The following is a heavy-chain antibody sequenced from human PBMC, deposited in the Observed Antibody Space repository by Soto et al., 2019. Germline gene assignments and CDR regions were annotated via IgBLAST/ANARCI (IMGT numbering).Heavy chain of an antibody. CDR2: ISTGGGST. Sequence: LRLSCAASGFTFSSYALTWVRQAPGKGLEWVSGISTGGGSTYYADSVKGRFTISRDKSKNTLYLQMNSLRAEDTAVYYCEKWMVVPSTHYYFDYWGQGTLVTVSS. CDR3: EKWMVVPSTHYYFDY. V-gene: IGHV3-23*01. CDR1: GFTFSSYA. J-gene: IGHJ4*02. D-gene: IGHD2-15*01.